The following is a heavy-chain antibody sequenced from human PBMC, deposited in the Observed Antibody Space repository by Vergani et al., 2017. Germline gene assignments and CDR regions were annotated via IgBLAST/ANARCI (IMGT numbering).Heavy chain of an antibody. CDR3: ARDGGFGRTTRDDAFDI. J-gene: IGHJ3*02. CDR1: GFTVSSNY. D-gene: IGHD3-16*01. V-gene: IGHV3-66*02. Sequence: EVQLVESGGGLVQPGGSLRLSCAASGFTVSSNYMSWVRQAPGKGLEWVSVIYSGGSTYYADSVKGRFTISRDNSKNTLYLQRNSLGAEDTAVYYCARDGGFGRTTRDDAFDIWGQGTMVTVSS. CDR2: IYSGGST.